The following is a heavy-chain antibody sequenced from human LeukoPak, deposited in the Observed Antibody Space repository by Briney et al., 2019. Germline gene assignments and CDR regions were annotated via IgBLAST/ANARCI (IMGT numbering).Heavy chain of an antibody. V-gene: IGHV1-69*06. D-gene: IGHD3-10*01. CDR1: GGTFSSYA. J-gene: IGHJ6*04. CDR3: ARDGDQVRGAEYYYYGMDV. Sequence: PVKVSCKASGGTFSSYAISWVRQAPGQGLEWMGGIIPIFGTANYAQKFQGRVTITADKSTSTAYMELSSLRSEDTAVYYCARDGDQVRGAEYYYYGMDVWGKGTTVTVSS. CDR2: IIPIFGTA.